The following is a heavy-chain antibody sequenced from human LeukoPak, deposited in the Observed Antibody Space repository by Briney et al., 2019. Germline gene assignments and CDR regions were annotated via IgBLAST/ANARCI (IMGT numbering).Heavy chain of an antibody. J-gene: IGHJ4*02. V-gene: IGHV4-59*01. Sequence: SSETLSLTCTVSGGSISSYYWSWIRQPPGKGLEWIGYIYYSGSTNYNPSLKSRVTISVDTSKNQFSLKLSSVTAADTAVYYCAREGEQLVPDYWGQGTLVTVSS. CDR2: IYYSGST. D-gene: IGHD6-6*01. CDR1: GGSISSYY. CDR3: AREGEQLVPDY.